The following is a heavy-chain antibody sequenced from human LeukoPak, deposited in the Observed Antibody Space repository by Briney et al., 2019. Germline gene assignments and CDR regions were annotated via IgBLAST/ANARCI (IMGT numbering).Heavy chain of an antibody. CDR2: INSDGSST. V-gene: IGHV3-74*01. D-gene: IGHD2-2*01. CDR1: GFTFSSYW. CDR3: ARDHCSSTSCYVNWFDP. Sequence: QSGGSLRLSCAASGFTFSSYWMHWVRQAPGKGLVWVSRINSDGSSTSYADPVKGRFTISRDNAKNTLYLQMNSLRAEDTAVYYCARDHCSSTSCYVNWFDPWGQGTLVTVSS. J-gene: IGHJ5*02.